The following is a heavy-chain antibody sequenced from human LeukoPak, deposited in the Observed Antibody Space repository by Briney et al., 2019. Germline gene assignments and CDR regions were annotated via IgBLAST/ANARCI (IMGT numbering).Heavy chain of an antibody. CDR3: ARGLMMAVAGRGEFHY. J-gene: IGHJ4*02. CDR1: GGSISSYY. CDR2: IYYSGST. Sequence: SETLSLTCIVSGGSISSYYWSWIREPPGKGLEWIGYIYYSGSTNYNPSLKSRVTISVDTSKNQFSLKLSSVTAADTAVYYCARGLMMAVAGRGEFHYWGQGTLVTVSS. D-gene: IGHD6-13*01. V-gene: IGHV4-59*01.